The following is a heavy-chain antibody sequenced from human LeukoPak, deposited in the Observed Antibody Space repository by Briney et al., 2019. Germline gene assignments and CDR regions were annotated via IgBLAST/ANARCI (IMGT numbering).Heavy chain of an antibody. CDR1: GGSFSGYY. J-gene: IGHJ4*02. CDR2: INHSGST. CDR3: ARSDRVGAKDIRY. V-gene: IGHV4-34*01. D-gene: IGHD1-26*01. Sequence: SSETLSLTCAVYGGSFSGYYWSWIRQPPGKGLEWIGEINHSGSTNYNPSLKSRVTISVDTSKNQFSLKLSSVTAADTAVYYCARSDRVGAKDIRYWGQGTLVTVSS.